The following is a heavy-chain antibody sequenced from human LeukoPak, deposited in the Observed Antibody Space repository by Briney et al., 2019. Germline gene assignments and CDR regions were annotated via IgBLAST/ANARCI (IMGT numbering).Heavy chain of an antibody. D-gene: IGHD3-16*01. Sequence: GGSLGLSCAASGFTFSSYAMSWVRQAPGKGLEWVSAISGSGGSTYYADSVKGRFTISRDNSKNTLYLQMNSLRAEDTAVYYCAKESSSFGYYGMDVWGQGTTVTVSS. CDR3: AKESSSFGYYGMDV. J-gene: IGHJ6*02. CDR2: ISGSGGST. V-gene: IGHV3-23*01. CDR1: GFTFSSYA.